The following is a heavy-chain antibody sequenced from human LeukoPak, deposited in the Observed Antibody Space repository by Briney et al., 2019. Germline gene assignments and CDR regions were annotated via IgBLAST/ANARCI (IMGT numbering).Heavy chain of an antibody. V-gene: IGHV3-23*01. J-gene: IGHJ6*03. CDR1: GFTFSSYS. D-gene: IGHD1-26*01. Sequence: PGGSLRLSCAASGFTFSSYSMNWVRQAPGKGLEWVSGISGSGGSTYYADSVKGRFTISRDNSKNTLYLQMNSLRVEDTAVFYCAKVRDGRSTGGTYYYYMDVWGKGTTVTVSS. CDR3: AKVRDGRSTGGTYYYYMDV. CDR2: ISGSGGST.